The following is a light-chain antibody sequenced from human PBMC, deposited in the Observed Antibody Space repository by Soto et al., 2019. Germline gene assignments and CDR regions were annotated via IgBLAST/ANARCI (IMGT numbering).Light chain of an antibody. J-gene: IGKJ2*01. CDR1: QSI. V-gene: IGKV1-39*01. CDR3: QQSYSTPPDT. Sequence: IQMTQSPSSLSASVGDRVTITCRASQSINWYQQKPGKAPKLLIYAASSLQSGVPSRFSGSGSGTDFTLTISSLQPGDFATYYCQQSYSTPPDTFGQGTKLEIK. CDR2: AAS.